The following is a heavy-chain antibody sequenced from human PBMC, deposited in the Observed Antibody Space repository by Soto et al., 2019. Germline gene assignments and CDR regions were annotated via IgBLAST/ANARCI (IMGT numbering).Heavy chain of an antibody. V-gene: IGHV1-69*06. CDR2: IIPIFGTA. J-gene: IGHJ4*02. D-gene: IGHD1-26*01. Sequence: ASVKVSCKASGGTFSSYAISWVRQAPGQGLEWMGGIIPIFGTANYAQKFQGRVTITADKSTSTAYMELRSLRSDDTAVYYCASQSGSYFSPQSVYWGQGNLSTVS. CDR1: GGTFSSYA. CDR3: ASQSGSYFSPQSVY.